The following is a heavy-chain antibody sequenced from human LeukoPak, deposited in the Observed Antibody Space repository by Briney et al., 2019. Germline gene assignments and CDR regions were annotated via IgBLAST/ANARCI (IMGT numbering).Heavy chain of an antibody. V-gene: IGHV3-30*01. CDR2: ISHDGSNK. D-gene: IGHD6-13*01. J-gene: IGHJ1*01. CDR3: AGSPKYSSSRFEYFQH. CDR1: GFTFSSYA. Sequence: GGSLRLSCAASGFTFSSYAMHWVRQAPGKGLEWVAAISHDGSNKYHADSVKGRFTISRDISKNTVYLQMNSLRAEDTAVYFCAGSPKYSSSRFEYFQHWGQGTLVTVSS.